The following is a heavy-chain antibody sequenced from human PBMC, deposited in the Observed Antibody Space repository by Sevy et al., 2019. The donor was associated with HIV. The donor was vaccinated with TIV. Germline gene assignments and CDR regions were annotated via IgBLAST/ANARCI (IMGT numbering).Heavy chain of an antibody. V-gene: IGHV3-48*01. CDR2: VTSSSSII. CDR3: ARDGLPAPAKFDY. Sequence: GGSLRLSCVASGFTFKTYNMNWVRRAPVKGLEWVSYVTSSSSIIDYADSVRDRLTISRDNAKNSLYLQMNSLRPEDTAVYFCARDGLPAPAKFDYWGQGTQVTVSS. CDR1: GFTFKTYN. D-gene: IGHD6-13*01. J-gene: IGHJ4*02.